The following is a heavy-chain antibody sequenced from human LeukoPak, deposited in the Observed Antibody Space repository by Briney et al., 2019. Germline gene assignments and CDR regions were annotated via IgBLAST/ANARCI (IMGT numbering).Heavy chain of an antibody. D-gene: IGHD2-8*01. V-gene: IGHV4-59*03. CDR1: GDSTNNFY. Sequence: SETLSLSCTVSGDSTNNFYWNWIRQSPGKGLEWIGNIHYSGSSVYNPSLKSRGTISIDTSRRQFFLKLNSVTAADTAVYFCALAPNSNWFDFWGPGTLVTVSS. CDR3: ALAPNSNWFDF. CDR2: IHYSGSS. J-gene: IGHJ5*01.